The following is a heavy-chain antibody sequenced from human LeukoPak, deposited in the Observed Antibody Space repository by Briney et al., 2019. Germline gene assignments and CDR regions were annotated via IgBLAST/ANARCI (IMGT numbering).Heavy chain of an antibody. D-gene: IGHD1-26*01. CDR2: ISYDGSNK. V-gene: IGHV3-30*14. Sequence: GGSLRLSCAASGFTFSSYAMHWVRQAPGKGLEWVAVISYDGSNKYYADSVKGRFTISRDNSKNTLYLQMNSLRAEDTAVYYCARGSPAYSGSHFDYWGQGTLVTVSS. CDR3: ARGSPAYSGSHFDY. J-gene: IGHJ4*02. CDR1: GFTFSSYA.